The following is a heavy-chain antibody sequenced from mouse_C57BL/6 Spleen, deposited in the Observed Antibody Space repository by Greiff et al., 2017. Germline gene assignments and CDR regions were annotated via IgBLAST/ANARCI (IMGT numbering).Heavy chain of an antibody. D-gene: IGHD1-1*01. CDR2: IDPENGDT. CDR3: TAHYYGSPYWYCDV. J-gene: IGHJ1*03. V-gene: IGHV14-4*01. Sequence: EVQLQESGAELVRPGASVKLSCTASGFNIKDDYMHWVKQRPEQGLEWIGWIDPENGDTEYASKFQGKATITADTSSNTAYLQLSSLTSEDTAVYYCTAHYYGSPYWYCDVWGTGTTVTVSS. CDR1: GFNIKDDY.